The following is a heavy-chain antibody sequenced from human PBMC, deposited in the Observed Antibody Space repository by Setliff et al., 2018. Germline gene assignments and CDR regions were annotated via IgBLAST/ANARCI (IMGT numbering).Heavy chain of an antibody. J-gene: IGHJ4*02. CDR2: VTIYNGNT. V-gene: IGHV1-18*01. D-gene: IGHD3-10*01. CDR1: GYTFSNYG. CDR3: ARVESMVRGKNILRHFDY. Sequence: RASVKVSCKASGYTFSNYGVTWVRQAPGQGLEWMGWVTIYNGNTKYAQNLQDRLTLTTDISTSTAYMELGSLTTDDTAVYYCARVESMVRGKNILRHFDYWGQGIQVTVSS.